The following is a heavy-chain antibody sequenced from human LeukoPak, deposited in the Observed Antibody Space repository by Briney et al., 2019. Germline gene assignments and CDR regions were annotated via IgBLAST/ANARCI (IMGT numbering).Heavy chain of an antibody. CDR3: AKLAYCGGDCEDDAFDI. Sequence: PGGSLRLSCAASGFTFSSYGMSWVRQAPGKGLEWVSVISASGGSTYYADSVKGRFTISRDNSKNTLYLQMNSLRAEDTAVYYCAKLAYCGGDCEDDAFDIWGQGTMVTVSS. V-gene: IGHV3-23*01. J-gene: IGHJ3*02. CDR1: GFTFSSYG. CDR2: ISASGGST. D-gene: IGHD2-21*01.